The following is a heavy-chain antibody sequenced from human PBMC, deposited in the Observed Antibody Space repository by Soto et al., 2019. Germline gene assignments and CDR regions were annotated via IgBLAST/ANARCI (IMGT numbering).Heavy chain of an antibody. Sequence: ASVKVSCKASGYTFTSYAMHWVRQAPGQRLEWMGWINAGNGNTKYSQKFQGRVTITRDTSASTAYMELSSLRSEDTAVYYCARNSAVAPTPYYFDYWGQGTLVTVSS. CDR3: ARNSAVAPTPYYFDY. CDR1: GYTFTSYA. D-gene: IGHD6-19*01. CDR2: INAGNGNT. V-gene: IGHV1-3*01. J-gene: IGHJ4*02.